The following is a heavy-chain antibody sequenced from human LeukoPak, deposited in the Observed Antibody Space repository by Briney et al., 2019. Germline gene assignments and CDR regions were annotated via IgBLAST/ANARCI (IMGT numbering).Heavy chain of an antibody. J-gene: IGHJ4*02. CDR3: AREMVVIAQFDY. CDR2: ISYDGSNK. CDR1: GFTFSSYA. Sequence: GGSLRLSCAASGFTFSSYAMHWVRQAPGKGLEWVAVISYDGSNKYYADSVKGRFTISRDNSKNTLYLQMNSLRAEDTAVYYCAREMVVIAQFDYWGREPWSPSPQ. V-gene: IGHV3-30-3*01. D-gene: IGHD2-21*01.